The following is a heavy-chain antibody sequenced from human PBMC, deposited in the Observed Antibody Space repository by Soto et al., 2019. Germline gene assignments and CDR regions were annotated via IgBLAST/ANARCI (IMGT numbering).Heavy chain of an antibody. J-gene: IGHJ4*02. D-gene: IGHD3-10*01. Sequence: GGSLRLSCAASGFTFSSYWMSWVRQAPGKGLEWVANIKQDGSEKYYVDSVKGRFTISRDNAKNSLYLQMNSLRAEDTAVYYCARDQATVWFGELPTFDYWGQGTLVTVSS. CDR1: GFTFSSYW. CDR3: ARDQATVWFGELPTFDY. CDR2: IKQDGSEK. V-gene: IGHV3-7*01.